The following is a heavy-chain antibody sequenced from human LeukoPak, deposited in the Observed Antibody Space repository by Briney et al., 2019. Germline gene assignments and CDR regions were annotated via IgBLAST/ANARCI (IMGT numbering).Heavy chain of an antibody. D-gene: IGHD2-2*01. CDR1: GYTFTSYD. CDR3: AKDGGLGYCSTTSCPPGY. Sequence: ASVKVSCKASGYTFTSYDINWVRQATGQGLEWMGWMNPNSGNTGYAQKFQGRVTITRNTSISTAYMELSSLRAEDTAVYYCAKDGGLGYCSTTSCPPGYWGQGTLVTVSS. J-gene: IGHJ4*02. V-gene: IGHV1-8*03. CDR2: MNPNSGNT.